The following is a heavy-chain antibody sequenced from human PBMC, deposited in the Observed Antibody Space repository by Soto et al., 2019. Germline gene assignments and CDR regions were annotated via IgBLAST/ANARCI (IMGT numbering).Heavy chain of an antibody. CDR2: ISSSSSTI. CDR3: ARVGPDYDYIWGSYRPLDY. CDR1: GFTFSSYS. Sequence: PGGSLRLSCAASGFTFSSYSMNWVRQAPGKGLDWVSYISSSSSTIYYADSVKGRFTISRDNAKNSLYLQMNSLRAEDTAVYYCARVGPDYDYIWGSYRPLDYWGQGTLVTVSS. V-gene: IGHV3-48*01. D-gene: IGHD3-16*02. J-gene: IGHJ4*02.